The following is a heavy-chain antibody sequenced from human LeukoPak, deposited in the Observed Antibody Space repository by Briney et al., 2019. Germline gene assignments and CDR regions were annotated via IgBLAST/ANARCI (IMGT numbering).Heavy chain of an antibody. D-gene: IGHD3-3*01. V-gene: IGHV1-46*03. J-gene: IGHJ4*02. CDR1: GYTFTSYY. CDR2: INPSGGST. Sequence: ASVKVSCKASGYTFTSYYMHWVRQAPGQGLEWMGIINPSGGSTSYAQKLQGRVTMTRDTSTSTVYMELSSLRSEDTAVYYCARARVNDFWSGYFDYWGQGTLVTVSS. CDR3: ARARVNDFWSGYFDY.